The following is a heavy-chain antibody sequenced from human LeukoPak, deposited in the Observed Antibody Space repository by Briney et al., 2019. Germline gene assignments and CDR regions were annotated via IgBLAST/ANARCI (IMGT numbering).Heavy chain of an antibody. CDR1: GFTFSSYS. Sequence: PGGSLRLSCAASGFTFSSYSMNRVRQAPGKGLEWVSSISSSSSYIYYADSVKGRFTISRDNAKNSLYLQMNSLRAEDTAVYYCARAHGEQWLTAYYYYYMDVWGKGTTVTVSS. CDR2: ISSSSSYI. D-gene: IGHD6-19*01. V-gene: IGHV3-21*01. CDR3: ARAHGEQWLTAYYYYYMDV. J-gene: IGHJ6*03.